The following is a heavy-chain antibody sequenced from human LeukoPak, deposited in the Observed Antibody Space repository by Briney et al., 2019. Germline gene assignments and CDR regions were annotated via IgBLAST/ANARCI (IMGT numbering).Heavy chain of an antibody. CDR3: ARSLIDYGGSYDAFDI. V-gene: IGHV1-69*01. CDR1: GGTFTIYA. Sequence: AAVTVSYKPSGGTFTIYAISWVRQAPGQGLEWMGGIIPIFGTANYAQKFQGRVTINADQSTSTAYMELSSLRSEDTAVYYCARSLIDYGGSYDAFDIWGQGTMVTISS. D-gene: IGHD4-23*01. J-gene: IGHJ3*02. CDR2: IIPIFGTA.